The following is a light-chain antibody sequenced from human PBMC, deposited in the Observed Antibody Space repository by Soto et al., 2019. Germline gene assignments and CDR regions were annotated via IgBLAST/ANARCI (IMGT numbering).Light chain of an antibody. J-gene: IGLJ2*01. V-gene: IGLV2-14*01. CDR1: SSDVDVFHY. CDR2: EVN. Sequence: QSVLTQPASVSGSPGQSITLSCTGTSSDVDVFHYVSWYQQHPGKAPKLIIYEVNNRPSGVSNRFSGSKSGNTASLTISGLQAEDEADYYCSSYTTSSTVVFGGGTKLTVL. CDR3: SSYTTSSTVV.